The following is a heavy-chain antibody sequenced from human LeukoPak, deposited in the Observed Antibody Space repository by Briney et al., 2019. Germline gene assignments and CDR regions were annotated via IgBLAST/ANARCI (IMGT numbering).Heavy chain of an antibody. J-gene: IGHJ3*02. CDR2: IWYDGSNK. CDR3: ARGMATDAFDI. V-gene: IGHV3-33*01. D-gene: IGHD2-8*01. CDR1: AFTFSSYG. Sequence: GGSLRLSCAASAFTFSSYGMHWVRQAPGKGLEWVAVIWYDGSNKYYADSVKGRFTISRDNSKNTLYLQMNSLRAEDTAVYYCARGMATDAFDIWGQGTMVTVSS.